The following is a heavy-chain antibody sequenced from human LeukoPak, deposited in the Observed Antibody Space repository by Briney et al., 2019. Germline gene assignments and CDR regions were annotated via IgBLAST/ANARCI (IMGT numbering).Heavy chain of an antibody. CDR3: ARKAIQYYDSSGHEKYNWFDP. Sequence: GRSLRLSCAASGFTFSSYGMHWVRQAPGKGLEWVAVIWYDGSNKYYADSVKGRFTISRDNSKNTLYLQMNSLRAEDTAVYYCARKAIQYYDSSGHEKYNWFDPWGQGTLVTVSS. D-gene: IGHD3-22*01. CDR2: IWYDGSNK. CDR1: GFTFSSYG. V-gene: IGHV3-33*01. J-gene: IGHJ5*02.